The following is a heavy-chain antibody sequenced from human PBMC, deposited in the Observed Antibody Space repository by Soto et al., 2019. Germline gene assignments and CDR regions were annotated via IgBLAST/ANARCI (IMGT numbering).Heavy chain of an antibody. CDR2: ISGSGGST. J-gene: IGHJ4*02. CDR3: VGVAGYFDY. CDR1: GFTFSSFA. Sequence: PGGSLRLSCAASGFTFSSFAMSWVRQAPGKGLEWVSGISGSGGSTYYADSVKGRFTISRDNSKNTLYLQVNSLRADEDTAVYYCVGVAGYFDYWGRGTLVTVSS. D-gene: IGHD2-15*01. V-gene: IGHV3-23*01.